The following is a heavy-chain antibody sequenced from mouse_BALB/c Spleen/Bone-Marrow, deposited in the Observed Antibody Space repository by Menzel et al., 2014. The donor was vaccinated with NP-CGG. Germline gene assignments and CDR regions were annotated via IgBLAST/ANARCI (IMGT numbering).Heavy chain of an antibody. CDR2: IDPANGNT. J-gene: IGHJ1*01. CDR1: GFNIKDTY. Sequence: EVQLQQSGAELVKPGASVKLSCTASGFNIKDTYMHWVKQRPEQGLEWIGRIDPANGNTKYDPNFQGKATITADTSSNTAYLQLSSLTSEDTAVYYCARLGYRYGYWFFDVWGAGTTVTVSS. CDR3: ARLGYRYGYWFFDV. V-gene: IGHV14-3*02. D-gene: IGHD2-14*01.